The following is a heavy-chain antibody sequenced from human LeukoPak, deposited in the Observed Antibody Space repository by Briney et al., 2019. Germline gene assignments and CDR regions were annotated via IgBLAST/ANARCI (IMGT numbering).Heavy chain of an antibody. V-gene: IGHV1-69*05. D-gene: IGHD3-22*01. CDR1: GGTFSSYA. J-gene: IGHJ4*02. CDR2: SIPIFGTA. CDR3: ARAQRLLLAFDY. Sequence: SVKVSCKASGGTFSSYAISWVRQAPGQGLEWMGGSIPIFGTANYAQKFQGRVTITTDESTSTAYLELSSLRSEDTAVYYCARAQRLLLAFDYWGQGTLVTVSS.